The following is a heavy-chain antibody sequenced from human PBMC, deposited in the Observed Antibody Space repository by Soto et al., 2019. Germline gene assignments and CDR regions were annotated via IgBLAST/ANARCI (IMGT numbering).Heavy chain of an antibody. CDR2: IYVTGAA. CDR3: ARLRIATNNYKWLDP. D-gene: IGHD2-21*01. CDR1: GAALNSGNYY. J-gene: IGHJ5*02. Sequence: SETLSLTCSVSGAALNSGNYYWSWIRQVPGKGLEWIGHIYVTGAADYNPSLRDRITISQDTSERQFSLNLRLVTAADTAVYYCARLRIATNNYKWLDPWGPGTMVTVYS. V-gene: IGHV4-31*03.